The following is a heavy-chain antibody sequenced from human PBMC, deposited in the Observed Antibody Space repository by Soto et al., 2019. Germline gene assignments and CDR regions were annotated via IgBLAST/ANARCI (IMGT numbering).Heavy chain of an antibody. D-gene: IGHD1-26*01. CDR1: GGTFGSDA. CDR2: IIPIFGTT. J-gene: IGHJ4*01. CDR3: ARDVENGKHSYVY. V-gene: IGHV1-69*06. Sequence: SVKVSCKASGGTFGSDAITWVRQAPGQGLEWVGRIIPIFGTTNYAQNLQGRVTISADKSTLTSYMELHSLTSDDTALYYCARDVENGKHSYVYWGHGTLVTVSS.